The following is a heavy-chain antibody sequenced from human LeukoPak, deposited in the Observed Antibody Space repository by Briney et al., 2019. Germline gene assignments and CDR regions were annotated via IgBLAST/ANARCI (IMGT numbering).Heavy chain of an antibody. CDR1: GFTFSSYA. Sequence: AGRSLRPSCAASGFTFSSYAMHWVRQAPGKGLEWVAVISYDGSNKYYADSVKGRFTISRDNSKNTLYLQMNSLRAEDTAVYYCASCGYVLFDYWGQGTLVTVSS. V-gene: IGHV3-30-3*01. CDR3: ASCGYVLFDY. D-gene: IGHD5-12*01. J-gene: IGHJ4*02. CDR2: ISYDGSNK.